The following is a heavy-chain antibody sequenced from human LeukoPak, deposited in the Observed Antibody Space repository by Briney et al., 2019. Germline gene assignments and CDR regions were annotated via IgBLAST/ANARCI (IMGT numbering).Heavy chain of an antibody. CDR1: GGTFSSYA. Sequence: SVTVSCKASGGTFSSYAISWVRQAPGQGLEWMGGIIPIFGTANYAQKFHGRVTITADKSTSTAYMELSSLRSEDTAVYYCATTTAPTYYGMDVWGKGTTVTVSS. CDR3: ATTTAPTYYGMDV. D-gene: IGHD1-26*01. CDR2: IIPIFGTA. V-gene: IGHV1-69*06. J-gene: IGHJ6*04.